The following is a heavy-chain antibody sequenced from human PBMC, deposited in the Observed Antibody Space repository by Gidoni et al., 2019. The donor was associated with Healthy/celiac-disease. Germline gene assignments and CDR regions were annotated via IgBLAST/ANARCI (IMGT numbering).Heavy chain of an antibody. D-gene: IGHD3-9*01. J-gene: IGHJ6*02. V-gene: IGHV4-34*01. CDR3: ARGLWGDFDWLLGYYYYGMDV. CDR2: INHSGST. Sequence: QVQLQQWGAGLLKPSETLSLTCAVYGGSFSGYYWSWIRQPPGKGLEWIGEINHSGSTNYNPSLKSRVTISVDTSKNQFSLKLSSVTAADTAVYYCARGLWGDFDWLLGYYYYGMDVWGQGTTVTVSS. CDR1: GGSFSGYY.